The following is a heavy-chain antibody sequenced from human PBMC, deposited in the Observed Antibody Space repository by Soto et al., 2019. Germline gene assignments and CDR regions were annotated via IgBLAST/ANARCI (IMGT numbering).Heavy chain of an antibody. CDR1: ADTLNSYS. D-gene: IGHD4-17*01. V-gene: IGHV1-69*01. CDR2: ITPVFGTA. J-gene: IGHJ5*02. CDR3: ARSLEGTTVTNWFDP. Sequence: QVQLVQSGAEVKKPGSSVKVSCKASADTLNSYSLSWLRQAPGQRLEWMGGITPVFGTADYAQSFEDRLRITADDSTSTVYMELSSLTSDDTAVYYCARSLEGTTVTNWFDPWGQGALVTVSS.